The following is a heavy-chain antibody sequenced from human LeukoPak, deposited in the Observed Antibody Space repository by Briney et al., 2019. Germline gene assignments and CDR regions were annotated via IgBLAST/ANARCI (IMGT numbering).Heavy chain of an antibody. J-gene: IGHJ4*02. CDR3: ARDVALTGTTDY. Sequence: ASVKVSCKASGYTFTSYGISWVRQAPGQGLEWMGWINPNSGGTNYAQKFQGRVTMTRDTSISTAYMELSRLRSDDTAVYYCARDVALTGTTDYWGQGTLVTVSS. V-gene: IGHV1-2*02. CDR2: INPNSGGT. CDR1: GYTFTSYG. D-gene: IGHD1-20*01.